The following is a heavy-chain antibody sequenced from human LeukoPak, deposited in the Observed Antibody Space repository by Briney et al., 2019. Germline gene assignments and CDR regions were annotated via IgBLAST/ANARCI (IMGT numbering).Heavy chain of an antibody. CDR1: GGSFSTYY. V-gene: IGHV4-59*08. CDR3: ARLGHQGFDY. CDR2: IYYSGST. Sequence: SETLSLTCAVYGGSFSTYYWNWIRQPPGEGLEWIGYIYYSGSTNYNPSLKSRVTISVDTSKDQLSLKLSSVTAADTAVYYCARLGHQGFDYWGQGTLVTVSS. J-gene: IGHJ4*02. D-gene: IGHD1-26*01.